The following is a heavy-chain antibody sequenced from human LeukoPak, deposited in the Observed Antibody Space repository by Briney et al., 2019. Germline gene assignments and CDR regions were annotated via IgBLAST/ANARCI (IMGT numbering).Heavy chain of an antibody. CDR3: ARTPSPIVVVTAIPHYFDY. D-gene: IGHD2-21*02. CDR2: INHSGST. CDR1: GGSFSGYY. J-gene: IGHJ4*02. V-gene: IGHV4-34*01. Sequence: PSETLSLTCAVYGGSFSGYYWSWIRQPPGKGLEWIGEINHSGSTNYNPSLKSRVTISVDTSKNQFSLKLSSVTAADTAVYYCARTPSPIVVVTAIPHYFDYWGQGTLVTVSS.